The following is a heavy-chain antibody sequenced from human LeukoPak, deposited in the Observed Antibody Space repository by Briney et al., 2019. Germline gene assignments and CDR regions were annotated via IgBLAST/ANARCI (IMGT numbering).Heavy chain of an antibody. J-gene: IGHJ4*02. D-gene: IGHD4-17*01. V-gene: IGHV1-18*01. Sequence: RGASVKVSCTASGYTFTSYGISWVRQAPGQGLEWMGWISAYNGNTNYAQKLQGRVTMTTDTSTSTAYMELRSLRSDDTAVYYCARPAYGDYPYYFDYWGQGTLVTVSS. CDR2: ISAYNGNT. CDR1: GYTFTSYG. CDR3: ARPAYGDYPYYFDY.